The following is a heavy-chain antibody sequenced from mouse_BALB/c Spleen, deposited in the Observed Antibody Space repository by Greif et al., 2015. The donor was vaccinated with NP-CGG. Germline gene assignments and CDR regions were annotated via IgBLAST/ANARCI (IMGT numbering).Heavy chain of an antibody. CDR1: GFTFSSFG. V-gene: IGHV5-17*02. Sequence: EVKVVESGGGLVQPGGSRKLSCAASGFTFSSFGMHWVRQAPGKGLEWVAYISSGSSTIYYADTVKGRFTISRDNPKNTLFLQMTSLRSEDTAMYYCAISYWNYAMDYWGQGTSVTVSS. D-gene: IGHD2-10*01. J-gene: IGHJ4*01. CDR2: ISSGSSTI. CDR3: AISYWNYAMDY.